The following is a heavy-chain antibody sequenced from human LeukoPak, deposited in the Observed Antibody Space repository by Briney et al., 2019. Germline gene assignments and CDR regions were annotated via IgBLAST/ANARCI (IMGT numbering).Heavy chain of an antibody. D-gene: IGHD2-2*01. CDR3: ARVPPSAHQLLSSDY. CDR2: ISAYNGNT. V-gene: IGHV1-18*01. CDR1: GYTFTSYG. Sequence: GASVKVSCKASGYTFTSYGISWVRQAPGQGLEWMGWISAYNGNTNYAQKLQGRVTMTTDTSTSTAYMELRSLRPDDTAVYYCARVPPSAHQLLSSDYWGQGTQVTVSS. J-gene: IGHJ4*02.